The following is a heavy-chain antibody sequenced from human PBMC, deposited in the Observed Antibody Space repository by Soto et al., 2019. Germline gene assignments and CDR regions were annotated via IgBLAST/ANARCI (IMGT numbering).Heavy chain of an antibody. CDR1: GGSFSGYY. D-gene: IGHD3-3*01. CDR3: ARGRTIFVVAYFDY. Sequence: QVQLQQWGAGLLKPSETLSLTSAVYGGSFSGYYWSWIRQPPGKALEWIGEINHSGSTNYNPSLKSRVTISVDTSKNQFSLKLSSVTAADTAVFYCARGRTIFVVAYFDYWGQGTLVTVSS. V-gene: IGHV4-34*01. J-gene: IGHJ4*02. CDR2: INHSGST.